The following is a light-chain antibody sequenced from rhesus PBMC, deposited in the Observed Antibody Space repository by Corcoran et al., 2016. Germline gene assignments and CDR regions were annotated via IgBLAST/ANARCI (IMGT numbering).Light chain of an antibody. J-gene: IGLJ1*01. CDR3: TSYANSGAFI. CDR2: GVS. Sequence: QAALTQSPSVSGSPGQSVTISCTGTSSDIGGYNRVSRYQQHPGKAPKLMIYGVSKRPSGVSDRFSGSKSGHTASLHISGLQAEDEADYYCTSYANSGAFIFGGGTRLTVL. CDR1: SSDIGGYNR. V-gene: IGLV2-13*02.